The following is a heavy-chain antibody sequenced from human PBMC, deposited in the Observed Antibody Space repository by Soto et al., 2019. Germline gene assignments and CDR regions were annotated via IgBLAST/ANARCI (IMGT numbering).Heavy chain of an antibody. J-gene: IGHJ4*02. CDR2: ISAITTTT. Sequence: EAQLVESGGGLVQPGGSLRLSCAASGLTFSSSSMNWVRQAPGKGLEWLAYISAITTTTYYAGSVKGRFTISRDNGKNAVYLQMNSLREEDTAVYYCARDLGNYDSTGDCDQWGQGTLVTVSS. V-gene: IGHV3-48*02. CDR3: ARDLGNYDSTGDCDQ. CDR1: GLTFSSSS. D-gene: IGHD3-22*01.